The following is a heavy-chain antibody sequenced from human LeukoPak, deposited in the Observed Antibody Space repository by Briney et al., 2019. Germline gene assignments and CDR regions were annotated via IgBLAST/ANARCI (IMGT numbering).Heavy chain of an antibody. CDR3: GRVNIGGWYSLLGY. J-gene: IGHJ4*02. D-gene: IGHD6-19*01. Sequence: GASVKVSCKASGGTFSSYAISWVRQAPGQGLEWMGWISEYNGNTNYAQKFQGRVTMTTDTSTSTAYMELRSLRSDDTAVYYCGRVNIGGWYSLLGYWGQGTLVTVSS. CDR1: GGTFSSYA. V-gene: IGHV1-18*01. CDR2: ISEYNGNT.